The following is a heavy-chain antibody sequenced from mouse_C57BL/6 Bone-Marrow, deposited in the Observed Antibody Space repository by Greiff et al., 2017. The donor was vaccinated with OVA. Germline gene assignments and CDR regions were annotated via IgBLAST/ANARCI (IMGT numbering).Heavy chain of an antibody. J-gene: IGHJ2*01. Sequence: QVQLQQSGAELVKPGASVKISCKASGYAFSSYWMNWVKQRPGKGLEWIGQIYPGDGDTNYNGKFKGKATLTADKSSSTAYMQLSSLTSEDSAVDFCARGVTGTGYDYWGQGTTLTVSS. CDR2: IYPGDGDT. CDR3: ARGVTGTGYDY. CDR1: GYAFSSYW. D-gene: IGHD4-1*01. V-gene: IGHV1-80*01.